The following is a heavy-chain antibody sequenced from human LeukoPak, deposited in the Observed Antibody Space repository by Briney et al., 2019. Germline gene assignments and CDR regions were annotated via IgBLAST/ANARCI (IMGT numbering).Heavy chain of an antibody. V-gene: IGHV4-39*01. CDR2: IYYSGST. D-gene: IGHD4-23*01. Sequence: PSQTLSLTCTVSGGSISSSSYYWGWIRQPPGKGLEWIGSIYYSGSTYYNPSLKSRVTISVDTSKNQFSLKLSSVTAADTAVYYRARHVIDYGGNPLFDYWGQGTLVTVSS. CDR1: GGSISSSSYY. CDR3: ARHVIDYGGNPLFDY. J-gene: IGHJ4*02.